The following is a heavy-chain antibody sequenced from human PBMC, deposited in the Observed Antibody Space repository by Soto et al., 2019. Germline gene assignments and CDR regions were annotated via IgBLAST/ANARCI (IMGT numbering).Heavy chain of an antibody. J-gene: IGHJ5*02. CDR2: ISGSGGST. V-gene: IGHV3-23*01. CDR1: KNTFSSYA. Sequence: RRASKNTFSSYAMSWVRQAPGKGLEWVSAISGSGGSTYYADSVKGRFTISRDKSKNTLYLQMNSLRAEDTAVYYCAKEQGIVLVVYVDHNWFDPWGQGSLVT. CDR3: AKEQGIVLVVYVDHNWFDP. D-gene: IGHD2-8*01.